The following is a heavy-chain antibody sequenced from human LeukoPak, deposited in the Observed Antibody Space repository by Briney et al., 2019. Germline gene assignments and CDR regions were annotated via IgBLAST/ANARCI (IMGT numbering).Heavy chain of an antibody. D-gene: IGHD2-2*02. Sequence: SQTLSLTCAFSGDSVSSNSAAWNWIRQSPSRGLEWLGRTYYRSKWYNDYAVAVKSRITTNPDTSKNQFSLQLNSVTPEDTAVYYCARDGGYCSSTSCYTTFAYYYYGMDVWGQGTTVTVSS. V-gene: IGHV6-1*01. CDR1: GDSVSSNSAA. J-gene: IGHJ6*02. CDR3: ARDGGYCSSTSCYTTFAYYYYGMDV. CDR2: TYYRSKWYN.